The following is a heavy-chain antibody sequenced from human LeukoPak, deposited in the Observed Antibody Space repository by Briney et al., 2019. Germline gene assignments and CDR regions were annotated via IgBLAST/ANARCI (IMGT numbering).Heavy chain of an antibody. CDR2: IKQDGSEE. D-gene: IGHD2-15*01. CDR1: GFTFSGYW. Sequence: PGGSLRLSCAASGFTFSGYWMSWVRRAPGKGLEWVATIKQDGSEETYVDSVEGRFTSSRDNAKSSLFLQMDSLRAEDTAVYYCARFGMDAAIDYWGQGTLVTVSS. V-gene: IGHV3-7*01. CDR3: ARFGMDAAIDY. J-gene: IGHJ4*02.